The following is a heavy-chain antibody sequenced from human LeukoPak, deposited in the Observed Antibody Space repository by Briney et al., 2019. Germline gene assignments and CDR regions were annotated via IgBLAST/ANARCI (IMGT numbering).Heavy chain of an antibody. CDR1: GFTFNKYS. CDR3: ARHNYYHFDY. D-gene: IGHD1-1*01. Sequence: GGSLRLSCTASGFTFNKYSMTWVRKAPGKGLEWVANIKHDGSEKYYVDSVGGRVTISRDNAKNSLYLQMNTLRAEDTAVYFCARHNYYHFDYWGQGTLVTASS. CDR2: IKHDGSEK. V-gene: IGHV3-7*01. J-gene: IGHJ4*02.